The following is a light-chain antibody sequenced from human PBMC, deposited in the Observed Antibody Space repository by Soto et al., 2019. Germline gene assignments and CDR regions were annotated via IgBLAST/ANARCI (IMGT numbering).Light chain of an antibody. CDR3: QQYGSSPT. Sequence: EIVLTQSPATLSLSPGERATLSCRASQSVSSSYLAWYQQKPGQAPRLLIYGASSRATGIPARFSGSGSGTDATLTINRLEPEDFAVYYCQQYGSSPTFGGGTKVDIK. V-gene: IGKV3-20*01. J-gene: IGKJ4*01. CDR2: GAS. CDR1: QSVSSSY.